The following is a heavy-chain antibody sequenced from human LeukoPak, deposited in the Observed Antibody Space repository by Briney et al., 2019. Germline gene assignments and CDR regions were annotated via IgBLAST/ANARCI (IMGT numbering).Heavy chain of an antibody. CDR1: GFTVDSNY. CDR2: IYTGGNT. CDR3: ARGDDSGYYDYFDY. J-gene: IGHJ4*02. D-gene: IGHD5-12*01. V-gene: IGHV3-53*01. Sequence: HAGGSLRLSCAASGFTVDSNYLSWVRQAPGKGLEWVSTIYTGGNTYYAASVKGRFTISRDFSKNTVFLHMNSLRAEDTAMYYCARGDDSGYYDYFDYWGLGALVTVSS.